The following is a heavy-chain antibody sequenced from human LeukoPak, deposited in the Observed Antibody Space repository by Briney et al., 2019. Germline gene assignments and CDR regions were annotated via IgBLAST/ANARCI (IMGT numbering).Heavy chain of an antibody. CDR3: ASPLTFIAVGLGGTGYYGMDV. Sequence: SVKVSCKASGGTFSSYAISWVRQAPGQGLEWMGGIIPIFGTANYAQKFQGRVTITADESTSTAYMELSSLRSEGTAVYYCASPLTFIAVGLGGTGYYGMDVWGQGTTVTVSS. J-gene: IGHJ6*02. CDR2: IIPIFGTA. D-gene: IGHD6-19*01. CDR1: GGTFSSYA. V-gene: IGHV1-69*01.